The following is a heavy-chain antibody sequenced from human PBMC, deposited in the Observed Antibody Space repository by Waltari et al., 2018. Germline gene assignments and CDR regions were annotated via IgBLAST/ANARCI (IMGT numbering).Heavy chain of an antibody. Sequence: EVQLVESGGGLIQPGGSLRLSCAASGFTVSSNYMSWVRQAPGKGLEWVSVIYRGGSTYYADSVKGGFTISRDNSKNTLYLQKISRRGEDTAVYYCARGGAVADRVDYWGQGTLVTVSS. CDR1: GFTVSSNY. J-gene: IGHJ4*02. CDR3: ARGGAVADRVDY. V-gene: IGHV3-53*01. CDR2: IYRGGST. D-gene: IGHD6-13*01.